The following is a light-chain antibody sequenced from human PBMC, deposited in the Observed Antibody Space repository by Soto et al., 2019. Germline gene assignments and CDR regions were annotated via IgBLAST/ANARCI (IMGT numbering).Light chain of an antibody. Sequence: EVVMPQSPATLSVSPGERATLSCRASHSVSSSLAWYQQKPGQAPRLLISGASTRAAGIPARFSGSGSGTDFTLTISSLQSEDFAVYYCQQYNSWPLTFGGGTKVDIK. CDR3: QQYNSWPLT. CDR2: GAS. V-gene: IGKV3D-15*01. J-gene: IGKJ4*01. CDR1: HSVSSS.